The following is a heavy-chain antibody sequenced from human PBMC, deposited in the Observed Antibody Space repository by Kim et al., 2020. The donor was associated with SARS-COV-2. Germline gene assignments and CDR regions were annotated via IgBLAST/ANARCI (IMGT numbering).Heavy chain of an antibody. J-gene: IGHJ6*02. Sequence: SETLSLTCTVSGGSIISSSYYWGWIRQPPGKGLEWIGSIYYSGSTYYNPSLKSRVTISVDTSKNQFSLKLSSVTAADTAVYYCTYYYGSGSYYFSYYYYGMDVWGQGTTVTVSS. CDR3: TYYYGSGSYYFSYYYYGMDV. CDR1: GGSIISSSYY. D-gene: IGHD3-10*01. V-gene: IGHV4-39*01. CDR2: IYYSGST.